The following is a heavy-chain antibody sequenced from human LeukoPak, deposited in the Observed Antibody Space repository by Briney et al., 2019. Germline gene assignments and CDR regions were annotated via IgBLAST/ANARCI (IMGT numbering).Heavy chain of an antibody. V-gene: IGHV1-69*05. J-gene: IGHJ3*02. CDR3: ARSSILVGATRYGAFDI. D-gene: IGHD1-26*01. CDR1: GGTFSSYA. CDR2: IIPIFGTA. Sequence: GSSVKVSCKASGGTFSSYAISWVRQVPGQGLEWMGGIIPIFGTANYAQKFQGRVTITTDESTSTAYMELSSLRSEDTAVYYCARSSILVGATRYGAFDIWGQGTMVTVSS.